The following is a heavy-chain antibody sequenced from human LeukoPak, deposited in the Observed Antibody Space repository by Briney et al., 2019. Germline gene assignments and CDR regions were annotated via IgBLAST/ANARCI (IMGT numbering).Heavy chain of an antibody. V-gene: IGHV4-39*07. CDR3: ARAGDFWSGYPSRNYMDV. Sequence: ASETLSLTCTVSGGSISSSSYYWGWIRQPPGKGLEWIGSIYYSGSTYYNPSLKSRVIMSVDTSKKQFSLKLSSVTAADTAVYYCARAGDFWSGYPSRNYMDVWGKGTTVTVSS. CDR2: IYYSGST. J-gene: IGHJ6*03. D-gene: IGHD3-3*01. CDR1: GGSISSSSYY.